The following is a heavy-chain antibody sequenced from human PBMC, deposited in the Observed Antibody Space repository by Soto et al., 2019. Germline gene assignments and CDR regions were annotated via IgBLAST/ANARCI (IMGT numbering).Heavy chain of an antibody. D-gene: IGHD3-10*01. J-gene: IGHJ3*02. CDR1: GYTFTRYD. CDR2: MNPNSGNT. CDR3: ARLNLILWFGELGAFDI. Sequence: QVQLVQSGAEVKKPGASVQVSCKASGYTFTRYDINWVRQATGQGLEWLGGMNPNSGNTGYAQKFQGRVTMTRNTSISTAYRELSSLRSEDTAVYYCARLNLILWFGELGAFDIWGQGTMVTVSS. V-gene: IGHV1-8*01.